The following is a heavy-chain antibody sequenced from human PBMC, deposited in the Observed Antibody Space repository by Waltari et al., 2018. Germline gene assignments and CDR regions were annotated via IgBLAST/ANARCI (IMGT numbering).Heavy chain of an antibody. CDR1: GYTFTNYD. J-gene: IGHJ4*02. V-gene: IGHV1-8*02. CDR2: LTPESGYA. CDR3: SRGGAGYFEY. Sequence: QVQLVQSGAEVKKPGASVKVSCKASGYTFTNYDINWVRQAPGQGLGWMGWLTPESGYAGSPQKFQGRVTLTMNLSEDTAYMELSSLRSEDTAVYYCSRGGAGYFEYWGQGTLVTVSS.